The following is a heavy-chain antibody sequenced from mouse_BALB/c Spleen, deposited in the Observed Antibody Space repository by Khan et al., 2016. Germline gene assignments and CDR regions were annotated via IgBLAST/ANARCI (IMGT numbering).Heavy chain of an antibody. Sequence: QVQLQQSGAELAKPGASVKMSCKASDYTFTTYWMHWVKQRPGQGLEWIGYINPSTGSTEYNQRFKDKSTLTAAKSSSTAYMLLSSLTSEDSAVYYCAREGWYYRGSSWYFDVWGARTTVTVSS. CDR3: AREGWYYRGSSWYFDV. J-gene: IGHJ1*01. D-gene: IGHD1-1*01. CDR2: INPSTGST. V-gene: IGHV1-7*01. CDR1: DYTFTTYW.